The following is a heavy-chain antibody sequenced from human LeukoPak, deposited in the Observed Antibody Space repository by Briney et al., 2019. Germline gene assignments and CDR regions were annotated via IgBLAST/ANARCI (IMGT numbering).Heavy chain of an antibody. CDR3: ARDNQVEGDYGTTGYYGMDV. Sequence: PSETLSLTCTVSGGSISSYYWSWIRQPPGKGLEWIGYIYYSGSTNYNPSLKSRVTISVDTSKNQFSLKLSSVTAADTAAYYCARDNQVEGDYGTTGYYGMDVWGQGTTVTVSS. J-gene: IGHJ6*02. CDR1: GGSISSYY. V-gene: IGHV4-59*01. D-gene: IGHD4-17*01. CDR2: IYYSGST.